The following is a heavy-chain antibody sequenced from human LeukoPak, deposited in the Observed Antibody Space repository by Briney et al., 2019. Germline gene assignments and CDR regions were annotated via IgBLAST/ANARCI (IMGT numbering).Heavy chain of an antibody. V-gene: IGHV4-38-2*01. Sequence: SETLSLTCAVSGYSMRSGYYWDWIRQPPGKGLEWIGSIYHSGSTYYNPSLKSRVTISVDTPKNQFSLNLSSVTAADTAVYYCASRSYSYGYNYWGQGNLVTVSS. J-gene: IGHJ4*02. CDR3: ASRSYSYGYNY. CDR1: GYSMRSGYY. CDR2: IYHSGST. D-gene: IGHD5-18*01.